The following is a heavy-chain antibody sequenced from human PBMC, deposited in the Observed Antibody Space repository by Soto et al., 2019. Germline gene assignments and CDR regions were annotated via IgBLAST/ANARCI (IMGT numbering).Heavy chain of an antibody. Sequence: SETLSLTCTVSGGSISSYYWSWIRQPPGKGLEWIEYIYYSGSTNYNPSLKSRVTISVDTSKNQFSLKLSSVTAADTAVYYCARAPPSADPYYFDYWGQGTLVTVSS. CDR3: ARAPPSADPYYFDY. V-gene: IGHV4-59*01. D-gene: IGHD6-19*01. J-gene: IGHJ4*02. CDR2: IYYSGST. CDR1: GGSISSYY.